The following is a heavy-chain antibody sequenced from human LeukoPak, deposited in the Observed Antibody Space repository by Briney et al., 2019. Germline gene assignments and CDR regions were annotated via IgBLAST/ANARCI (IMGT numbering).Heavy chain of an antibody. V-gene: IGHV3-30-3*01. D-gene: IGHD3-10*01. CDR3: ARGAITMVRGVIPTYYFDY. J-gene: IGHJ4*02. Sequence: GSLRLSCAAPGFTFSSYAMHWVRPAPGKGLEWVAVISYDGSNKYYADSVKGRFTISRDNSKNTLYLQMNSLRAEDTAVYYCARGAITMVRGVIPTYYFDYWGQGTLVTVSS. CDR1: GFTFSSYA. CDR2: ISYDGSNK.